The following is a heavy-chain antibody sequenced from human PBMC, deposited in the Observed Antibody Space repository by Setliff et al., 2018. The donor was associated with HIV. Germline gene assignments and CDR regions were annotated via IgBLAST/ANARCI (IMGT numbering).Heavy chain of an antibody. Sequence: SVKVSCKASGGTFSSYAISWVRQAPGQGLEWMGGIIPIVDIAKYAQKFQDRVTITADKSTSTAFMELSSLRSEDTAVYYCARGAYRRRDGGTYFYQFDFWGRGTLVT. J-gene: IGHJ4*02. CDR1: GGTFSSYA. V-gene: IGHV1-69*10. D-gene: IGHD1-26*01. CDR2: IIPIVDIA. CDR3: ARGAYRRRDGGTYFYQFDF.